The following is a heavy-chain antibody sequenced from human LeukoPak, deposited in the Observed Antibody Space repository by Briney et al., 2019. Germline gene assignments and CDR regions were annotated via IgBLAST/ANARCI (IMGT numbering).Heavy chain of an antibody. Sequence: PGGCLRLSCAASGFTFSSYAMSWVRQAPGKGLEWVSAITGSGGSTYYADSVKGRFTISRDNSKNTLYLQMNSLRAEDTAVYYCATNPTVTNYYYGMDVWGQGTTVTVSS. V-gene: IGHV3-23*01. CDR3: ATNPTVTNYYYGMDV. D-gene: IGHD4-17*01. CDR1: GFTFSSYA. J-gene: IGHJ6*02. CDR2: ITGSGGST.